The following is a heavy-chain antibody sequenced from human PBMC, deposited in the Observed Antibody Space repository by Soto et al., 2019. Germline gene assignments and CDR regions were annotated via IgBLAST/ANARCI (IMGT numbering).Heavy chain of an antibody. J-gene: IGHJ6*02. V-gene: IGHV1-69*06. CDR3: ARYTMITFGGLYPV. D-gene: IGHD3-16*01. Sequence: SVKVSCKASGGTFSSYPISWVRQAPGQGLEWMGGIIPIFGTANYAQKFQGRVTITADKSTSTAYMELSSLRSEDTAVYYCARYTMITFGGLYPVWGQGTTVTVSS. CDR2: IIPIFGTA. CDR1: GGTFSSYP.